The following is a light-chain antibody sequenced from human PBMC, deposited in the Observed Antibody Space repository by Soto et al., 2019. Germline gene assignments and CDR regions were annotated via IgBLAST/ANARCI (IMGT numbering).Light chain of an antibody. V-gene: IGKV1-33*01. CDR3: QQYDNVPRT. J-gene: IGKJ2*01. Sequence: DIQMTQSPSSLSASVGDRVTITCQASQDINNYLNWFQQKPGQAPKLLIYDASNLQTGVPSRFSGSGSGTDFTFTISSRQPVEIGTYYCQQYDNVPRTFGQGTRLEI. CDR2: DAS. CDR1: QDINNY.